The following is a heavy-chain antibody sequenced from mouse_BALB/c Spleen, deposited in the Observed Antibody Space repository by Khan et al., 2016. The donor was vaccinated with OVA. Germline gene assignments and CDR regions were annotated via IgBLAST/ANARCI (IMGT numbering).Heavy chain of an antibody. CDR3: ARGGAYYRSDGLFSY. Sequence: QVQLMESGAELARPGASVKISCKASGYTFTTYTMHWVKQRPGQGLEWIGYINPSNGYTNYNQKFKDQFTLTADKSSSTAYMQLSSLTSDYSAVYYCARGGAYYRSDGLFSYWGQGTLVTVSA. D-gene: IGHD2-14*01. CDR1: GYTFTTYT. V-gene: IGHV1-4*01. J-gene: IGHJ3*01. CDR2: INPSNGYT.